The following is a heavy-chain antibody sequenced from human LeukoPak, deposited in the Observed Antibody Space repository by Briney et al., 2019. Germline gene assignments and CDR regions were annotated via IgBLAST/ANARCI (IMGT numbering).Heavy chain of an antibody. CDR3: TRGYPIFDY. V-gene: IGHV3-74*01. CDR2: SNTDGSST. Sequence: PGGSLRLSCAASGFTFSRYWMHWVRQAPGKGLVWVSRSNTDGSSTSYADSVKGRFTISRDNAKNTLYLQMNSLRVEDTAVYYCTRGYPIFDYWGQGTLVTVSS. CDR1: GFTFSRYW. J-gene: IGHJ4*02. D-gene: IGHD3-16*02.